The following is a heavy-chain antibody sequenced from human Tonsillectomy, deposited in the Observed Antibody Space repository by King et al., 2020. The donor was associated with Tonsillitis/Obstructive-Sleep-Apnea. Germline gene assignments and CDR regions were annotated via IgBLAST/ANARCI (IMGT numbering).Heavy chain of an antibody. Sequence: VQLVESGGDLVQPGGSLRLSCSASGFTFSGYAMHWVRQAPGKGLQYVSAISSNGGSTDYADSVKGRFTISRDNSKNTLYLQMSGLRPEDTAVYYCVKGIKWSPYGMDVWGQGTTVTVSS. D-gene: IGHD1-26*01. J-gene: IGHJ6*02. CDR3: VKGIKWSPYGMDV. CDR1: GFTFSGYA. V-gene: IGHV3-64D*06. CDR2: ISSNGGST.